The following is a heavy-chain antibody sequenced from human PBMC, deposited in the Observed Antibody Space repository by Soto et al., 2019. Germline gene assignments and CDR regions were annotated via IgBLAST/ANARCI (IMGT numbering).Heavy chain of an antibody. CDR3: ARGLIYDSSGYYFDY. D-gene: IGHD3-22*01. CDR1: GYTFTSSG. Sequence: ASVKVSCKASGYTFTSSGISWVRQAPVQGLEWMGWISAYNGNTNYAQKLQGRVTMTTDTSTSTAYMELRSMRSDDTAVYYCARGLIYDSSGYYFDYWGQGTLVTVSS. CDR2: ISAYNGNT. V-gene: IGHV1-18*01. J-gene: IGHJ4*02.